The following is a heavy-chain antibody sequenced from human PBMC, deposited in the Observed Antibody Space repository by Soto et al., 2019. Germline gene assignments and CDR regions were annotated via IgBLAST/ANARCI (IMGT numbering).Heavy chain of an antibody. Sequence: QLQLQESGPGLVKPSETLSLTCTVSGGSISSSSYYWGWIRQPPGKGLEWIGSIYYSGSTYYNPSLKSRVTISVATSKNQFSLKLSSVTAADTAVYYCARQEWIQLWHDYWGQGTLVTVSS. CDR2: IYYSGST. V-gene: IGHV4-39*01. D-gene: IGHD5-18*01. CDR1: GGSISSSSYY. CDR3: ARQEWIQLWHDY. J-gene: IGHJ4*02.